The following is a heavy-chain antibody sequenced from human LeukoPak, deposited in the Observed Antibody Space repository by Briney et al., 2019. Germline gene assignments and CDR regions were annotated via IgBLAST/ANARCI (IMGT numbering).Heavy chain of an antibody. J-gene: IGHJ4*02. D-gene: IGHD5-24*01. CDR1: GFTFSGYG. CDR2: IRYDGSSK. Sequence: GGSLRLSCAASGFTFSGYGMHWVRQAPGKGLEWVAFIRYDGSSKYYADSVKGRFTISRDNSKNMAFLQMNSLRAEDTAIYYCAKDDAYLQYDDWGQGTLVTVSS. CDR3: AKDDAYLQYDD. V-gene: IGHV3-30*02.